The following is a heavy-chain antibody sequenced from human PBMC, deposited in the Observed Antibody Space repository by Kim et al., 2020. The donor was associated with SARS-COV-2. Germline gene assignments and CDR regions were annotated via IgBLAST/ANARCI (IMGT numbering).Heavy chain of an antibody. J-gene: IGHJ6*02. D-gene: IGHD5-18*01. Sequence: VKGQFTISTNNSKNTLYLQMNSLRPEDTSVYYCARTACLPYYYYCIDVWGQGTTVTVSS. CDR3: ARTACLPYYYYCIDV. V-gene: IGHV3-30*07.